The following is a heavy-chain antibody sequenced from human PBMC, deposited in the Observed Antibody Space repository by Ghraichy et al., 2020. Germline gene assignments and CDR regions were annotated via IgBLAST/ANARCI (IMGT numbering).Heavy chain of an antibody. CDR1: GFTFSSYS. D-gene: IGHD3-9*01. J-gene: IGHJ3*02. Sequence: LSLNCAASGFTFSSYSMNWVRQAPGKGLEWVSSISSSSSYIYYADSVKGRFTISRDNAKNSLYLQMNSLRAEDTAVYYCARNYDILTGDAFDIWGQGTMVTVSS. CDR3: ARNYDILTGDAFDI. CDR2: ISSSSSYI. V-gene: IGHV3-21*01.